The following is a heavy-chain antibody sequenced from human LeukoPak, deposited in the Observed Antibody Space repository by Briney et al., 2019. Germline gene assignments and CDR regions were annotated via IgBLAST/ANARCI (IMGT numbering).Heavy chain of an antibody. CDR3: ARQGILTASFDY. Sequence: SETLSLTCTVSGGSFSGYYWSWIRQPPGKGLEWIGEINHSGSTNYNPSLKSRVTISVDTSKNQFSLKLSSVTAADTAVYYCARQGILTASFDYWGQGTLVTVSS. V-gene: IGHV4-34*01. J-gene: IGHJ4*02. CDR2: INHSGST. CDR1: GGSFSGYY. D-gene: IGHD3-9*01.